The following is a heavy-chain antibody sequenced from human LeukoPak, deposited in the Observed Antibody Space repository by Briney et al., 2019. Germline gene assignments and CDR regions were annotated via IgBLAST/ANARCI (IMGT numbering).Heavy chain of an antibody. CDR1: GFTFSRYS. V-gene: IGHV3-21*01. J-gene: IGHJ4*02. Sequence: PGGSLRLSCAASGFTFSRYSMNWVRQAPGKGLEWVSSISSSSSYIYYADSVKGRFTISRDNAKNSLYLQMNSLRAEDTAVYYCARNYDFWSGYSGIDYWGQGTLVTVSS. CDR2: ISSSSSYI. D-gene: IGHD3-3*01. CDR3: ARNYDFWSGYSGIDY.